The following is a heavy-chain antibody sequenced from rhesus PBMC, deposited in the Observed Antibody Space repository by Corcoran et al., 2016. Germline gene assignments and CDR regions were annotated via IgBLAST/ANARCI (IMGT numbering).Heavy chain of an antibody. J-gene: IGHJ4*01. CDR3: ARDPYGSSYYFDY. CDR1: GYSISSGYG. V-gene: IGHV4-99*02. CDR2: ISYSGSTSLHTSPRKAMTCIRYISCRVNN. Sequence: QLQLQESGPGLVKPSETLSLTCAVSGYSISSGYGWIWIRQPPGKGLQWIGYISYSGSTSLHTSPRKAMTCIRYISCRVNNSYHPSLKRRVTISRDTSKNQFSLKLSSVTAADTAVYYCARDPYGSSYYFDYWGQGVLVTVSS. D-gene: IGHD4-29*01.